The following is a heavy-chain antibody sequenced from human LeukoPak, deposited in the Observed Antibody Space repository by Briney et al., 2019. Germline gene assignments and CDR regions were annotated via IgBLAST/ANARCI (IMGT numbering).Heavy chain of an antibody. CDR1: GGSISNYY. D-gene: IGHD3-3*01. J-gene: IGHJ4*02. CDR3: ARVLRFLEWFRASHLGGFDY. V-gene: IGHV4-59*01. CDR2: IYYTGST. Sequence: SETLSLTCTVSGGSISNYYWNWIRQPPGKGLEWIGYIYYTGSTNYNPSLKSRVTMSVDTSKNQFSLNLRSVTPEDTAVYYCARVLRFLEWFRASHLGGFDYWGQGTLVTVSS.